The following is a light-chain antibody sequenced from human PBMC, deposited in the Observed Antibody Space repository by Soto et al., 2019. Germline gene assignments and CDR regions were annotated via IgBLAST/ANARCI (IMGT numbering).Light chain of an antibody. CDR2: RNS. Sequence: QSVLTQPPSASGTPGQRVTISCSGSSSNIGSNYVYWYQQLPGTVPQLLIYRNSERPSGVPDRFSGSKSGTSASLAISGLWYEYAADYYCAAWDDSLSGVVFGGGTKLTVL. CDR3: AAWDDSLSGVV. CDR1: SSNIGSNY. J-gene: IGLJ2*01. V-gene: IGLV1-47*03.